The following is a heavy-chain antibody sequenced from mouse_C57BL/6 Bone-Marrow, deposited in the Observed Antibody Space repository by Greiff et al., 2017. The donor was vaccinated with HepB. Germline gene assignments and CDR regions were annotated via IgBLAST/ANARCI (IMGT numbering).Heavy chain of an antibody. CDR3: ASGERAQATYFAY. CDR1: GFNIKNTY. J-gene: IGHJ3*01. V-gene: IGHV14-3*01. CDR2: IDPANGNT. D-gene: IGHD3-2*02. Sequence: VQLKESVAELVRPGASVKLSCTASGFNIKNTYMHWVKQRPEQGLEWIGRIDPANGNTKYAPKFQGKATITADTSSNTAYLQLSSLTSEDTAIYYCASGERAQATYFAYWGQGTLVTVSA.